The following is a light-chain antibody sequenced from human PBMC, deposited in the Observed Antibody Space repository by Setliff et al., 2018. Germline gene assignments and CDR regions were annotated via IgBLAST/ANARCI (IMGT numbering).Light chain of an antibody. CDR3: CSYGGDFTWV. CDR1: SGDVGGYDY. V-gene: IGLV2-14*03. CDR2: DVT. J-gene: IGLJ2*01. Sequence: QSVLTQPASVSGSPGQSITISCTGTSGDVGGYDYVSWYQQHPGKAPKLIIYDVTKRPSGVSDRFSGSKSGDTASLTVSGPQADDEADYYCCSYGGDFTWVFGGGTKVTVL.